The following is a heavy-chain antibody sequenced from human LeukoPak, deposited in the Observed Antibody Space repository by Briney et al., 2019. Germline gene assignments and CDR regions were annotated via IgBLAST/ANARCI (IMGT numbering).Heavy chain of an antibody. CDR3: ARDPYGDYGQFDY. J-gene: IGHJ4*02. D-gene: IGHD4-17*01. Sequence: ASVNVSCTASGGTFSSYAISWVRQAPGQGLEWMGGIIPIFGTANYAQKFQGRVTITADESTSTAYMELSSLRSEDTAVYYCARDPYGDYGQFDYWGQGTLVTVSS. V-gene: IGHV1-69*01. CDR1: GGTFSSYA. CDR2: IIPIFGTA.